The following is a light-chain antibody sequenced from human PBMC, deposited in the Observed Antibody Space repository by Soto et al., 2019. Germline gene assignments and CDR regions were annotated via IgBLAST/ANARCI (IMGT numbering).Light chain of an antibody. V-gene: IGKV3-11*01. CDR2: DAS. CDR1: QSVSSY. CDR3: QQRSNWLMYT. Sequence: EIVLTQSPATLSLSPGERATLSCRASQSVSSYLAWYQQKPGQAPRLLIYDASNRATGIPARFSGSWSGPDFTLTVSSLEPEDFAVYYCQQRSNWLMYTFGYGTKLEIK. J-gene: IGKJ2*01.